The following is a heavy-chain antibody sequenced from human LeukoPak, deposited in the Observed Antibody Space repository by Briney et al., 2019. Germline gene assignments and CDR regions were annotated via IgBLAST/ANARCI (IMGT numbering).Heavy chain of an antibody. J-gene: IGHJ4*02. V-gene: IGHV3-23*01. D-gene: IGHD5-12*01. CDR1: GFTFSSYA. CDR3: AKDVYSPVGYSGHDSDFDY. Sequence: GGSLRLSCAASGFTFSSYAMSWVRQAPGKGLEWVSAISGSGGSTYYADSVKGRFTISRDNSKNTLYLQMNSLRAEDTAVYYCAKDVYSPVGYSGHDSDFDYWGQGTLVTVSS. CDR2: ISGSGGST.